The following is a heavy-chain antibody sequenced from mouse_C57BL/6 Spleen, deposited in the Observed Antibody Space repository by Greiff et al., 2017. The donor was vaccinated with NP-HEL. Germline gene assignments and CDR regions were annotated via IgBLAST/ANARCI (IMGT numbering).Heavy chain of an antibody. CDR2: INPNNGGT. CDR1: GYTFTDYN. V-gene: IGHV1-22*01. CDR3: ARSSIYYGNYGGYFDY. Sequence: EVQLQQSGPELVKPGASVKMSCKASGYTFTDYNMHWVKQSHGKSLEWIGYINPNNGGTSYNQKFKGKATLTVNKSSSTAYMELRSLTSEDSAVYYCARSSIYYGNYGGYFDYWGQGTTLTVSS. J-gene: IGHJ2*01. D-gene: IGHD2-1*01.